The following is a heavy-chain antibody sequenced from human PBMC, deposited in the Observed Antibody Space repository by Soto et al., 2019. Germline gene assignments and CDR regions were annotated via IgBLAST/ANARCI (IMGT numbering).Heavy chain of an antibody. CDR1: GGSISSGGYY. Sequence: QVQLQESGPGLVKPSQTLSLTCTVSGGSISSGGYYWSWIRQHPGKGLEWIGYIYYSGSTYYNPYLQSRVTISVDTSKNQFSLKLSSVTAADTAVYYCARGGRRSPGMDVWGQGTTVTVSS. CDR3: ARGGRRSPGMDV. J-gene: IGHJ6*02. V-gene: IGHV4-31*03. CDR2: IYYSGST.